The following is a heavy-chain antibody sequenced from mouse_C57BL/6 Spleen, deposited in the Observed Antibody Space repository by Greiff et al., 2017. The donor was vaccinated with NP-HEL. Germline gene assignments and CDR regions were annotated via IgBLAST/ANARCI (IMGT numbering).Heavy chain of an antibody. Sequence: EVMLVESGGGLVQPGGSLKLSCAASGFTFSDYYMYWVRQTPEKRLEWVAYISNGGGSTYYPDTVKGRFTISRDNAKNTLYLQMSRLKSEDTAMYYCARGGSLTYWGQGTSVTVSS. CDR1: GFTFSDYY. V-gene: IGHV5-12*01. CDR3: ARGGSLTY. CDR2: ISNGGGST. J-gene: IGHJ4*01. D-gene: IGHD3-1*01.